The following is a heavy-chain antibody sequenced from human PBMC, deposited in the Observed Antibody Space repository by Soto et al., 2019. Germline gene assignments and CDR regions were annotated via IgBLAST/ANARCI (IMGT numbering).Heavy chain of an antibody. D-gene: IGHD2-21*01. J-gene: IGHJ4*02. Sequence: EVQLVQSGTEVKKPGDSLKISCEASGYRFTSYWIGWVRQMPGKGLEWMGVIHPGDSDTRYSPSFQGQVTISVDKSSSTTYLQWSSLKASDTAIYYCATLKRGPYYRDCWGQGTRVTVSA. CDR3: ATLKRGPYYRDC. V-gene: IGHV5-51*01. CDR1: GYRFTSYW. CDR2: IHPGDSDT.